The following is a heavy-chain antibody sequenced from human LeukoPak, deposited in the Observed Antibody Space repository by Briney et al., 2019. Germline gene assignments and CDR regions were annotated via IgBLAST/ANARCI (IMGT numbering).Heavy chain of an antibody. V-gene: IGHV4-34*01. D-gene: IGHD3-10*01. CDR2: INHSGST. J-gene: IGHJ4*02. CDR3: ASLKSGYYGSGSYYTLDY. Sequence: SETLSLTCAVYGGSFSGYYWSWIRQPPGKGLEWIGEINHSGSTNYNPSLKSRVTISVDTSRNQFSLKLSSVTAADTAVYYCASLKSGYYGSGSYYTLDYWGQGTLVTVSS. CDR1: GGSFSGYY.